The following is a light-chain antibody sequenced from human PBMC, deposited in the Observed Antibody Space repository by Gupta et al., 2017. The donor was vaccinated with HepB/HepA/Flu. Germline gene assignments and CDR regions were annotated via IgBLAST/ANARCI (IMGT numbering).Light chain of an antibody. CDR3: SSYASSSTLV. CDR1: SSDVGGYNY. Sequence: QYALTQPAAASGSPGQSLTIPCTGTSSDVGGYNYVSWYQQHPGKAPKLMISDVSNRPSGVSNRFSGSKSGNTASLTISGLQAEDEAGYYCSSYASSSTLVFGGGTKLTVL. CDR2: DVS. J-gene: IGLJ2*01. V-gene: IGLV2-14*01.